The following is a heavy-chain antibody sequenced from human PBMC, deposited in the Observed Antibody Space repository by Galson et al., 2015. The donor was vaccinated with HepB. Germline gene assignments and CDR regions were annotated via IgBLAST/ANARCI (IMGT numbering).Heavy chain of an antibody. CDR1: GYTFTSYA. CDR3: AREMDTAMAQDAFDI. Sequence: SVKVSCKASGYTFTSYAMHWVRQAPGQRLEWMGWINAGNGNTKYSQKFQGRVTITRDTSASTAYMELSSLRSEDTAVYYCAREMDTAMAQDAFDIWGQGTMVTVSS. CDR2: INAGNGNT. J-gene: IGHJ3*02. V-gene: IGHV1-3*01. D-gene: IGHD5-18*01.